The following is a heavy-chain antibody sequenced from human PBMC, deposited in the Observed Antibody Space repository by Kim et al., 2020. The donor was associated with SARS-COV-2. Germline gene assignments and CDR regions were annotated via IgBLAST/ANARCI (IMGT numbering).Heavy chain of an antibody. V-gene: IGHV1-69*13. CDR3: SMYYYDSSGYGEGFDY. CDR2: IIPIFGTA. Sequence: SVKVSCKASGGTFSSYAISWVRQAPGQGLEWMGGIIPIFGTANYAQKFQGRVTITADESTSTAYMELSSLRSEDTAVYYCSMYYYDSSGYGEGFDYWGQGTLVTVSS. J-gene: IGHJ4*02. D-gene: IGHD3-22*01. CDR1: GGTFSSYA.